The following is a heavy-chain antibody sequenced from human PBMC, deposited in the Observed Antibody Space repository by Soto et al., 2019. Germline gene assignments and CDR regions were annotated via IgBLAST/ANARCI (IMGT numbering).Heavy chain of an antibody. CDR2: IIPIFGTA. CDR1: GGTFSSYA. D-gene: IGHD5-18*01. J-gene: IGHJ6*02. CDR3: ARRNTAMVTSYYGMDV. Sequence: GASVKVSCKASGGTFSSYAISWVRQAPGQGLEWMGGIIPIFGTANYAQKFQGRVTITADESTSTAYMELSSLRSEDTAVYYCARRNTAMVTSYYGMDVWGQGTTVTVSS. V-gene: IGHV1-69*13.